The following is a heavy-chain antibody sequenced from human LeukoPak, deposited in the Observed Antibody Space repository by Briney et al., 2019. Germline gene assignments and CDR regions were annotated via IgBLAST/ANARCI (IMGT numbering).Heavy chain of an antibody. CDR1: AFTVSSNY. CDR3: ARVHSGSYQRAFDI. CDR2: IYGGGST. D-gene: IGHD1-26*01. J-gene: IGHJ3*02. V-gene: IGHV3-66*02. Sequence: GGSLRLSCAVSAFTVSSNYVSWVRQAPGKGLEWVSVIYGGGSTNYADSVKGRFTISRDNSKNTLYLQMNSLRAEDTAAYYCARVHSGSYQRAFDIWGQGSMVTVSS.